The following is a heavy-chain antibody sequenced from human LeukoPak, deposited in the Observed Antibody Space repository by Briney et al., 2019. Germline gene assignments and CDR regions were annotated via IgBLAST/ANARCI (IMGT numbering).Heavy chain of an antibody. J-gene: IGHJ4*02. D-gene: IGHD2-15*01. V-gene: IGHV4-4*07. Sequence: SETLSLTCTVSGGSISSYYWSWIRQPAGKGLEWIGRISSSGSTNYNPSLKSLVTISVDASKNQFSLKLSSVTAADTVVYYCAGGDCSGGSCYLYWGQGTLVTVSS. CDR3: AGGDCSGGSCYLY. CDR1: GGSISSYY. CDR2: ISSSGST.